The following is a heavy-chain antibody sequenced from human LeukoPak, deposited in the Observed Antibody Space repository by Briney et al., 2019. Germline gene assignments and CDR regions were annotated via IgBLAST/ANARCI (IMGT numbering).Heavy chain of an antibody. Sequence: GASVKVSCKASGYTFTGYYMHWLRQAPGQGLEWMGWINPNSGGTNYAQKFQGRVTMTRDTSISTAYMELSRLRSDDTAVYYCVLVVITTAWFDPWGQGTLVTVSS. CDR2: INPNSGGT. V-gene: IGHV1-2*02. J-gene: IGHJ5*02. D-gene: IGHD3-22*01. CDR3: VLVVITTAWFDP. CDR1: GYTFTGYY.